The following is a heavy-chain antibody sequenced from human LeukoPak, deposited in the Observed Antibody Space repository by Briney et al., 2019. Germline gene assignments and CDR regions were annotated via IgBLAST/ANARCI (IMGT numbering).Heavy chain of an antibody. V-gene: IGHV3-48*03. CDR2: ISSSGSTI. Sequence: GGSLRLSCAASGFTFSSYEMNWVRQAPGKGLEWVSYISSSGSTIYYADSVKGRFTISRDNAKNSLYLQMNSLRAEDTAVYYCARDLLGSSGWGGVFDIWGQGTMVTVSS. CDR1: GFTFSSYE. J-gene: IGHJ3*02. CDR3: ARDLLGSSGWGGVFDI. D-gene: IGHD6-19*01.